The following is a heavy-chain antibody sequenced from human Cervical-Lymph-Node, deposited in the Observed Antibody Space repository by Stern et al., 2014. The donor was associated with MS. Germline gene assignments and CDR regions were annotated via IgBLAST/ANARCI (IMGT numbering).Heavy chain of an antibody. CDR1: GGSISSGSYY. Sequence: QVQLQESGPGLVKPSQTLSLTCTVSGGSISSGSYYWSWIRQPAGKGLEWIGRIYTTGSTNYNPSLKSRVTISADTSKNHFSLTLSSGTAADTAVYYCARDYDSSLTFDIWGQGTMVTVSS. CDR2: IYTTGST. D-gene: IGHD3-22*01. V-gene: IGHV4-61*02. J-gene: IGHJ3*02. CDR3: ARDYDSSLTFDI.